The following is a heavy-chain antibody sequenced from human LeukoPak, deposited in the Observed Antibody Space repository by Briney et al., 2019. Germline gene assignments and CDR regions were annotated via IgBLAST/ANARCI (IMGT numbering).Heavy chain of an antibody. J-gene: IGHJ4*02. V-gene: IGHV4-59*08. CDR1: GGSISSYY. D-gene: IGHD3-10*01. CDR3: ARHSDYYGSGSYFLYYFDY. Sequence: SETLSLTCTVSGGSISSYYWSWIRQPPGKGLEWLGYIYYSGSTNYNPSLKSRVTISVDTSKNQFSLKLSSVTAADTAVYYCARHSDYYGSGSYFLYYFDYWGQGTLVTVSS. CDR2: IYYSGST.